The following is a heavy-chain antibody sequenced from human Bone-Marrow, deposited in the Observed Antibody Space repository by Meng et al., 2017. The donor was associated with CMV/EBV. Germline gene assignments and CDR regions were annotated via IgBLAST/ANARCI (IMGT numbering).Heavy chain of an antibody. Sequence: GECLKISCKGSGYSFTSYWIGWVRQMPGKGLEWMGIIYPGDSDTRYSPSFQGQVTISADKSISTAYLQWSSLKASDTAMYYCAKSDYSNYVDYYGMDVWGQGTTVTVSS. J-gene: IGHJ6*02. CDR1: GYSFTSYW. CDR3: AKSDYSNYVDYYGMDV. D-gene: IGHD4-11*01. CDR2: IYPGDSDT. V-gene: IGHV5-51*01.